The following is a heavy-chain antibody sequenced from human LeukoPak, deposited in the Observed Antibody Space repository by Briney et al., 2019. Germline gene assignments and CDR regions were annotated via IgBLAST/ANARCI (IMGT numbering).Heavy chain of an antibody. D-gene: IGHD3-9*01. CDR3: ARDGLYYDILTGTFDC. CDR1: GFTFSSYW. J-gene: IGHJ4*02. Sequence: AGGSLRLPCAASGFTFSSYWMSWVRQAPGKGLEWVANIKQDGSEKYYVDSVKGRFTISRDNAKNSLYLQMNSLRAEDTAVYYCARDGLYYDILTGTFDCWGQGTLVTVSS. V-gene: IGHV3-7*03. CDR2: IKQDGSEK.